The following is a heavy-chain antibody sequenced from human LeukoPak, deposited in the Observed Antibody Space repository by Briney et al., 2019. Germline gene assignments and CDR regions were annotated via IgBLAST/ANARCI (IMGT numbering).Heavy chain of an antibody. D-gene: IGHD1-14*01. J-gene: IGHJ4*02. Sequence: PSETLSLTCTVSGGSISSGSYFWSWIRQPAGKGLEWIGRIYTSGSTNYNPSLKSRVTISVDTSKNQFSLKLSSVTAADTAVYYCARGNPSDYWGQGTLVTVSS. CDR3: ARGNPSDY. CDR2: IYTSGST. CDR1: GGSISSGSYF. V-gene: IGHV4-61*02.